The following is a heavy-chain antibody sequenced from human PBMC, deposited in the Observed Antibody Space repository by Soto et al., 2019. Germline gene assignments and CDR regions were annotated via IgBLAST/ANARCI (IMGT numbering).Heavy chain of an antibody. V-gene: IGHV3-23*01. Sequence: GGSLRLSCAASGFTFSTYAMTWVRQAPGKGLAWVSSISFNGGATYYADSVKGRFTISRDNSKNTLYLQMNSLRAEDTAMYYCAKILAPSVTGYWGQGTLVTVSS. D-gene: IGHD3-16*01. CDR3: AKILAPSVTGY. CDR2: ISFNGGAT. J-gene: IGHJ4*02. CDR1: GFTFSTYA.